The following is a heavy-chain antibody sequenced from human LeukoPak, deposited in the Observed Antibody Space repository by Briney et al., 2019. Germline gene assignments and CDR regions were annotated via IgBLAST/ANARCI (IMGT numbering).Heavy chain of an antibody. CDR1: GFTFSSYW. V-gene: IGHV3-7*01. D-gene: IGHD3-3*01. Sequence: AGSLRLSCAAYGFTFSSYWMSWIRQPPGKGLEWVANIKQDGSEKYYVDFVKGRFTISRDNAKNSLYLQMNSLRAEDTAVYYCARDYYDFWSGYYYYYYMDVWGKGTTVTVSS. J-gene: IGHJ6*03. CDR3: ARDYYDFWSGYYYYYYMDV. CDR2: IKQDGSEK.